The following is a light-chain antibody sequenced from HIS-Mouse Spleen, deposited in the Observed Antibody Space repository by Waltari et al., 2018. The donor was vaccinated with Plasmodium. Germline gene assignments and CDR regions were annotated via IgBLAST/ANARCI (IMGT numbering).Light chain of an antibody. CDR3: QQYNNWSFT. CDR2: GAS. V-gene: IGKV3-15*01. J-gene: IGKJ3*01. Sequence: EIVMTQSPATLSVSPGERATLFCRAGQSVSSNLAWYQQKPGQAPRLLIYGASTRATGSPSRFSGSGSGTEFTLTISCLQSEYFAVYYCQQYNNWSFTFGPGTKVDIK. CDR1: QSVSSN.